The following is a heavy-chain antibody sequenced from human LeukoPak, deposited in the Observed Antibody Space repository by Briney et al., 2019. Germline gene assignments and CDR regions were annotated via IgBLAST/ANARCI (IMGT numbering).Heavy chain of an antibody. Sequence: GGSLRLSCAVSGFTFRGYWMHWVRQAPGKGLVWVSSIKSDGSSTTYADSVKGRFTISRDNAENTLYLQMNSLRVEDTAVYYCARISTMVRHYWGQGTLVAVSS. CDR1: GFTFRGYW. V-gene: IGHV3-74*03. CDR3: ARISTMVRHY. D-gene: IGHD3-10*01. CDR2: IKSDGSST. J-gene: IGHJ4*02.